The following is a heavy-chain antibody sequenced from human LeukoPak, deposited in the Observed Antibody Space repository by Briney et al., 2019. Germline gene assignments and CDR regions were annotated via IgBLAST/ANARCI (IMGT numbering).Heavy chain of an antibody. V-gene: IGHV4-39*01. J-gene: IGHJ6*02. CDR2: VYYGGDA. Sequence: SETLSLTCTVSGGSIDSSGSYWGWIRQPPGKGLEWIGCVYYGGDAYYHPSLKSRVTISADLSKNQFSLSLISVTAADTALYYCARLFSRGWPYYYGLGAWGQGTTVTVSS. D-gene: IGHD6-19*01. CDR1: GGSIDSSGSY. CDR3: ARLFSRGWPYYYGLGA.